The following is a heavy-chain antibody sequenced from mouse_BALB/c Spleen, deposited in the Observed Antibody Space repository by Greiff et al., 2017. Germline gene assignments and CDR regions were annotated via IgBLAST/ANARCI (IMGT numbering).Heavy chain of an antibody. Sequence: DVMLVESGGGLVQPGGSLRLSCATSGFTFSDFYMEWVRQPPGKRLEWIAASRNKANDYTTEYSASVKGRFIVSRDTSQSILYLQMNALRAEDTAIYYCARWDGNYDFDVWGAGTTVTVSS. CDR1: GFTFSDFY. CDR3: ARWDGNYDFDV. CDR2: SRNKANDYTT. J-gene: IGHJ1*01. V-gene: IGHV7-1*02. D-gene: IGHD2-1*01.